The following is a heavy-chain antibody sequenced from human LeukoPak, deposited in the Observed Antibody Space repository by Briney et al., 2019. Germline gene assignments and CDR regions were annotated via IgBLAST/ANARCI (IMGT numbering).Heavy chain of an antibody. J-gene: IGHJ3*02. V-gene: IGHV3-23*01. Sequence: PGGSLRLSCAASGFTFSSYAMSWVRQAPGKALEWVSAISGGGNSTFYADSVKGRFTISRDKFKNTLFLQVNSLRVEDTALYYCAKVSDSAPGGLFGVFDIWGQGTMVTVSS. CDR2: ISGGGNST. CDR1: GFTFSSYA. D-gene: IGHD6-13*01. CDR3: AKVSDSAPGGLFGVFDI.